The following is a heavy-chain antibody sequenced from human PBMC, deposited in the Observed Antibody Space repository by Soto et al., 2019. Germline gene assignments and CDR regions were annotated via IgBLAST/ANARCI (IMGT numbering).Heavy chain of an antibody. Sequence: SETLSLTCAVSCGSISSGGYSWSWIRQPPGKGLEWIGYIYHSGSTYYNPSLKSRVTISVDRSKNQFSLKLSSVTAADTAVYYCARVPSPWGQGTLVTVSS. J-gene: IGHJ5*02. CDR3: ARVPSP. V-gene: IGHV4-30-2*01. CDR1: CGSISSGGYS. CDR2: IYHSGST.